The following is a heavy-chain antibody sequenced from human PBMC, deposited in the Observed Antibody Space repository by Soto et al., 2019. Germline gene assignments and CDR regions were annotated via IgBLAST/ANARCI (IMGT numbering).Heavy chain of an antibody. Sequence: EVQLVESGGGLVQPGGSLRLSCAASGFTFSSYSMNWVRQAPGKGLEWVSYISSRSSTIYYADSVKGRFTISIDNAKNSLYLQMNSLRDEDTAVYYCSRPEYSSSSYGMDVWGQGTTVSVAS. CDR1: GFTFSSYS. CDR3: SRPEYSSSSYGMDV. D-gene: IGHD6-6*01. CDR2: ISSRSSTI. J-gene: IGHJ6*02. V-gene: IGHV3-48*02.